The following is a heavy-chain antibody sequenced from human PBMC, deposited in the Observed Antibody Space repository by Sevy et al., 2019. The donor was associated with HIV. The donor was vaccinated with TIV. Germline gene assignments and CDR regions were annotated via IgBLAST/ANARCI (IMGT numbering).Heavy chain of an antibody. CDR2: IYYSGST. J-gene: IGHJ5*02. Sequence: SETLSLTCTVSGGSISSSSYYLGWIRQPPGKGLEWIGSIYYSGSTYYNPSLKSRVTISVDTSKNQFSLKLSSVTAADTAVYYCARLGGDCSSTSCSPEYNWFDPWGQGTLVTVSS. V-gene: IGHV4-39*01. CDR1: GGSISSSSYY. D-gene: IGHD2-2*01. CDR3: ARLGGDCSSTSCSPEYNWFDP.